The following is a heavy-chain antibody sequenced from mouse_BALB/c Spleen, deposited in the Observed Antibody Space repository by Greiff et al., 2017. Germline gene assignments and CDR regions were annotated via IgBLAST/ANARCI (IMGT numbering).Heavy chain of an antibody. CDR3: ARYGSPWYFDV. D-gene: IGHD1-1*01. CDR2: ISSGSSTI. J-gene: IGHJ1*01. V-gene: IGHV5-17*02. CDR1: GFTFSSFG. Sequence: EVQLMESGGGLVQPGGSRKLSCAASGFTFSSFGMHWVRQAPEKGLEWVAYISSGSSTIYYADTVKGRFTISRDNPKNTLFLQMTSLRSEDTAMYYCARYGSPWYFDVWGAGTTVTVAS.